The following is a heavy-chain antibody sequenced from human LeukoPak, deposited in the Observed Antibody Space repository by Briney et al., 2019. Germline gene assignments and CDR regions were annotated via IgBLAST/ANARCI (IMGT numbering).Heavy chain of an antibody. CDR3: ARGRITFGGVIVLDY. J-gene: IGHJ4*02. CDR2: IYHSGST. CDR1: GGSISSSNW. Sequence: SETLSLTCAVSGGSISSSNWWSWVRQPPGKGPEWIGEIYHSGSTNYNPSLKSRVTISVDKSKNQFSLKLSSVTAADTAVYYCARGRITFGGVIVLDYWGQGTLVTVSS. D-gene: IGHD3-16*02. V-gene: IGHV4-4*02.